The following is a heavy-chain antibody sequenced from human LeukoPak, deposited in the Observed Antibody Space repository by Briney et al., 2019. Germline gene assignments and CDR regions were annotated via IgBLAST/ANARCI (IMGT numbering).Heavy chain of an antibody. Sequence: GGSLRLSCAASGFTFSSYSMNWVRQAPGKGLEWVSSISSSSSYIYYADSVKGRFTISRDSAKNSLYLQMNSLRAEDTAVYYCARESSMVTPDIYYYYGMDVWGQGTTVTVPS. V-gene: IGHV3-21*01. D-gene: IGHD4/OR15-4a*01. CDR2: ISSSSSYI. J-gene: IGHJ6*02. CDR1: GFTFSSYS. CDR3: ARESSMVTPDIYYYYGMDV.